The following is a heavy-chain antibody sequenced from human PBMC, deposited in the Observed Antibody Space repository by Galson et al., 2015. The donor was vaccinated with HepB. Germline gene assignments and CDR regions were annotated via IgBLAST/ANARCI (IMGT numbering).Heavy chain of an antibody. V-gene: IGHV6-1*01. CDR3: AREIRILRFLEWLPSPFDY. J-gene: IGHJ4*02. CDR1: GDSVSSTSAA. D-gene: IGHD3-3*01. CDR2: TYYRSKWYN. Sequence: CAISGDSVSSTSAAWNWIRQSPSRGLEWLGRTYYRSKWYNDYAVSVKSRITINPDTSKNQFSLQLNSVTPEDTAVYYCAREIRILRFLEWLPSPFDYWGQGTLVTVSS.